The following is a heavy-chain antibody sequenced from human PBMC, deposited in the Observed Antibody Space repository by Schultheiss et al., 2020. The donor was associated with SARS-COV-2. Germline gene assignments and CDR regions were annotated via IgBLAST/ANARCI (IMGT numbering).Heavy chain of an antibody. CDR3: ARVPIRRYYDTSGFYFHSLRDAFDI. CDR2: IYTSGST. J-gene: IGHJ3*02. D-gene: IGHD3-22*01. V-gene: IGHV4-59*10. CDR1: GGSFSGYY. Sequence: SETLSLTCAVYGGSFSGYYWSWIRQPAGKGLEWIGRIYTSGSTNYNPSLKSRVTISVDTSKNQFSLKLSSVTAADTAVYYCARVPIRRYYDTSGFYFHSLRDAFDIWGQGTMVTVSS.